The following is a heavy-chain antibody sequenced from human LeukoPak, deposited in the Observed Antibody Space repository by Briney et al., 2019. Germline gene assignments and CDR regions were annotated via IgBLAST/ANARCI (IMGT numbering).Heavy chain of an antibody. CDR3: ARHRSGGVFDI. CDR2: IYYSGST. J-gene: IGHJ3*02. Sequence: SETLSLTCTVSGGSISSYYWSWIRQPPGKGLEWIGYIYYSGSTNYNPSLKSRVTISVDTSKNQFSLKLSSVTAADTAMYYCARHRSGGVFDIWGQGTMVTVSS. D-gene: IGHD2-15*01. V-gene: IGHV4-59*08. CDR1: GGSISSYY.